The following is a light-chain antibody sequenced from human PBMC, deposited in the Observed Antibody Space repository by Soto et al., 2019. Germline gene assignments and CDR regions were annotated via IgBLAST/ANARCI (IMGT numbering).Light chain of an antibody. V-gene: IGLV2-14*01. CDR3: TSYTSSSTLYHHV. CDR2: DVS. Sequence: QSALTQPASVSGSPGQSITISCTGTSSDVGGYNYVSWYQQHPGKAPKLMIYDVSNRPSGVSNRFSGSKSGNTASLTISGLQAEDEADYYGTSYTSSSTLYHHVSGTGTKDTVL. CDR1: SSDVGGYNY. J-gene: IGLJ1*01.